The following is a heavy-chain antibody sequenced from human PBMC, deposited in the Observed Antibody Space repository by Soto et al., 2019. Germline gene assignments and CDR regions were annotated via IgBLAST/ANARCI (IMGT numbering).Heavy chain of an antibody. J-gene: IGHJ5*02. CDR1: GVTFTSYA. V-gene: IGHV1-8*01. CDR2: ISPNSGVI. CDR3: ARMDHHSSSSENWFDP. Sequence: GASVKVSCKASGVTFTSYAISWVRQAPGQGLEWMGWISPNSGVIGDAHKFQGRVTMTTNTSTSTAYIELRSLRSEDTAVYYCARMDHHSSSSENWFDPWGQGTLVTVSS. D-gene: IGHD6-6*01.